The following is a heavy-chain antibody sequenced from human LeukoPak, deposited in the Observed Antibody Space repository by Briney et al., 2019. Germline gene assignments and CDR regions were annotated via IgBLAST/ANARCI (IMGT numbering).Heavy chain of an antibody. J-gene: IGHJ4*02. CDR2: INPNSGGT. CDR3: ARDGITMVRGVKGADY. V-gene: IGHV1-2*02. D-gene: IGHD3-10*01. Sequence: ASVKVSCKASGYTFTGYYMHWVRQAPGQGLEWMGWINPNSGGTNYAQKFQGRVTMTRDTSISTAYMELSRLRSDDTAVYYCARDGITMVRGVKGADYWGQGTPVTVSS. CDR1: GYTFTGYY.